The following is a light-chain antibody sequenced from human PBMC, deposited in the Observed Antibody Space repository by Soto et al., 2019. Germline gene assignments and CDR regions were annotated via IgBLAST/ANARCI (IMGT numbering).Light chain of an antibody. CDR1: SSDVGGYNY. Sequence: QSVLTQPPSASGSPGQSVTISCTGTSSDVGGYNYVSWYQQHPGKAPRLMISEVTKRPSGVPDRFSGSKSGNTASLTVSGLQAEDEADYYCSSYAGSKIVIFGGGTQLTVL. J-gene: IGLJ2*01. V-gene: IGLV2-8*01. CDR2: EVT. CDR3: SSYAGSKIVI.